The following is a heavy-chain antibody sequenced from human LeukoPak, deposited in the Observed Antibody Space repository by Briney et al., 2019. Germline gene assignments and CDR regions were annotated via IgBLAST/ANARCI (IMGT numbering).Heavy chain of an antibody. J-gene: IGHJ4*02. V-gene: IGHV4-39*01. Sequence: SSETLSLTCTVSGGSISSSSYYWRWIRQPPGKGLEWIGSIYYSGSTYYNPSLKSRVTISVDTSKNQFSLKLSSVTAADTAVYYCARHGVSIAARPYYWGQGTLVTVSS. D-gene: IGHD6-6*01. CDR2: IYYSGST. CDR3: ARHGVSIAARPYY. CDR1: GGSISSSSYY.